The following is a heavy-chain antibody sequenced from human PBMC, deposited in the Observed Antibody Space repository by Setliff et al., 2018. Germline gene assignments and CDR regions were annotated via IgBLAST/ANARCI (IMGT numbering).Heavy chain of an antibody. CDR3: ARENGYCSGGACYFMFDY. CDR1: DGSSSSHH. D-gene: IGHD2-15*01. CDR2: IHFSGTT. V-gene: IGHV4-59*11. J-gene: IGHJ4*02. Sequence: PSETLSLTCTVSDGSSSSHHWSWIRQPPGKGLEWIGYIHFSGTTNYNPSLKSRVTLSLDTSKNQFSLELSSVTAADTAMYYCARENGYCSGGACYFMFDYWGQGTLVTVSS.